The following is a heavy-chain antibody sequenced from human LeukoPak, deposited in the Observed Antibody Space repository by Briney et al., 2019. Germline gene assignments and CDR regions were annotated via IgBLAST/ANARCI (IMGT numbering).Heavy chain of an antibody. CDR2: ISAHNGNT. CDR3: ARAIVRGGSYSRGFFDAFDI. CDR1: GYTFTSYG. D-gene: IGHD1-26*01. Sequence: ASVKVSCKASGYTFTSYGISWVRQAPGQGLEWMGWISAHNGNTNYEQKLQGRVTMTTDTSTSTAYMELRSLRSDDTAVYYCARAIVRGGSYSRGFFDAFDIWGQGTMVTVSS. J-gene: IGHJ3*02. V-gene: IGHV1-18*01.